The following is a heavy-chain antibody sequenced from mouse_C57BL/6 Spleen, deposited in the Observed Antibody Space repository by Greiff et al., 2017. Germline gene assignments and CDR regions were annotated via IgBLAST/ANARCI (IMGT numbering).Heavy chain of an antibody. Sequence: VQLQQSGPGLVKPSQSLSLTCSVTGYSITSGYYWNWIRQFPGNKLEWMGYISYDGSNNYNPSLKNRISITRDTSKNQFFLKLNSVTTEDTATYYCARVTSSSSYYYAMDYWGQGTSVTVSS. V-gene: IGHV3-6*01. CDR2: ISYDGSN. CDR3: ARVTSSSSYYYAMDY. CDR1: GYSITSGYY. D-gene: IGHD1-1*01. J-gene: IGHJ4*01.